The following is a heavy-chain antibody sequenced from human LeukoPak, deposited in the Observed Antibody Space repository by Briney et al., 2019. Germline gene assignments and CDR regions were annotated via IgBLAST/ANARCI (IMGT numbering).Heavy chain of an antibody. V-gene: IGHV4-59*08. CDR1: GGSISSYY. CDR2: IYYSGST. Sequence: SETLSLTCTVSGGSISSYYWSWIRQPLGKGLEWIGYIYYSGSTNYNPSLRSRVTISVDTSKNQFSLKLSSVTAADTAVYYCASGGGPKKRPFDYWGQGTLVTVSS. CDR3: ASGGGPKKRPFDY. J-gene: IGHJ4*02. D-gene: IGHD4-23*01.